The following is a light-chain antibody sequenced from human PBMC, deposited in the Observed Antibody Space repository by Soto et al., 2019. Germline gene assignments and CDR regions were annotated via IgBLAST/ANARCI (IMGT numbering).Light chain of an antibody. J-gene: IGKJ4*01. CDR3: QQYDNVPLT. CDR1: QDNTND. CDR2: EAS. Sequence: DIQMTQSPSSLSASVGDRVTITCQASQDNTNDLNWYQQKPGKAPKVLIYEASNLETGVPSRFSGSGSGTDFTFTISSLQPEDIATYFRQQYDNVPLTFGGGTKVEIK. V-gene: IGKV1-33*01.